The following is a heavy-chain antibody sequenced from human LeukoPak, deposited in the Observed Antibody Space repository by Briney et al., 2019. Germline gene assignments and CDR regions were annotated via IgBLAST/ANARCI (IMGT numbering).Heavy chain of an antibody. Sequence: GGSLRLSCAASGFTFSSYAMSWVRQAPGKGLEWVAVIWYDGSNKYYADSVKGRFTISRDNSKNTLYLQMNSLRAEDTAVYYCAKLYSGGAWFDPWGQGTLVTVSS. CDR2: IWYDGSNK. J-gene: IGHJ5*02. CDR3: AKLYSGGAWFDP. V-gene: IGHV3-33*06. CDR1: GFTFSSYA. D-gene: IGHD1-26*01.